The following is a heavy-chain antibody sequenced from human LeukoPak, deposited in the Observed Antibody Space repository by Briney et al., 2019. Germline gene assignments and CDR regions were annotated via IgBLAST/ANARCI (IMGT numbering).Heavy chain of an antibody. Sequence: GGSLRLSCAASGFTFSDYYMSWIRQAPGKGLEWVSYISSTSSYINYADSVKGRFTISRDNAKNSLFLQMNSLRAEDTAVYYCARVSQSLVPYWGQGTLVTVSS. CDR2: ISSTSSYI. J-gene: IGHJ4*02. CDR3: ARVSQSLVPY. D-gene: IGHD6-19*01. CDR1: GFTFSDYY. V-gene: IGHV3-11*05.